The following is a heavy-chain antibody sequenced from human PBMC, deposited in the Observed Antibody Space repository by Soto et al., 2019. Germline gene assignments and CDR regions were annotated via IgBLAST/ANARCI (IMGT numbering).Heavy chain of an antibody. CDR1: GYTFTSYG. V-gene: IGHV1-18*04. Sequence: ASVKVSCKASGYTFTSYGISWVRQAPGQGLEWMGWISAYNGNTNYAQKLQGRVTMTTDTSTSTAYMELRSLRSDDTAVYYCAREVTGYSSSCYYFDYWGQGTLFTVSS. CDR3: AREVTGYSSSCYYFDY. CDR2: ISAYNGNT. J-gene: IGHJ4*02. D-gene: IGHD6-13*01.